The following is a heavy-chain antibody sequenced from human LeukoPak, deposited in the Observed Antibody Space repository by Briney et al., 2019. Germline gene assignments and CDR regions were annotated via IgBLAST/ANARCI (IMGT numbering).Heavy chain of an antibody. V-gene: IGHV3-30-3*01. CDR2: ISYDGSNK. J-gene: IGHJ4*02. Sequence: GGSLRLSCAASGFTFSSYAMHWVRQAPGKGLEWVAVISYDGSNKYYADSVKGRFTISRDNSKNTLSLQMNSLRAEDTALYYCARGFVLGAAKSYFDYWGQGALVTVSS. CDR1: GFTFSSYA. CDR3: ARGFVLGAAKSYFDY. D-gene: IGHD2-21*02.